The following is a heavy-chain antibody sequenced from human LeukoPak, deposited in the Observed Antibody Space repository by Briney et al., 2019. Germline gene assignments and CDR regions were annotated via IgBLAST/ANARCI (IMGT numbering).Heavy chain of an antibody. CDR2: ISYSGTT. CDR1: NYYVNSGFH. V-gene: IGHV4-38-2*02. J-gene: IGHJ4*02. D-gene: IGHD3-22*01. Sequence: SETLSLTCTVSNYYVNSGFHWGWIRQSPEKGLEWIGSISYSGTTYYSPSLKSRVTISADMSKNQFSLQLSSVTAADTAVYFCARASRPGGESSGYDFDYWGQGTLVTVSS. CDR3: ARASRPGGESSGYDFDY.